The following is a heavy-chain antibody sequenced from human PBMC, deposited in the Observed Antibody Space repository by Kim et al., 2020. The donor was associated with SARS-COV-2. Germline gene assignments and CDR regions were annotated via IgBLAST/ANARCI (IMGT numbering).Heavy chain of an antibody. J-gene: IGHJ4*02. Sequence: YPDSVKGRFTISRDNAKNSLYLQMNSLRAEDTAVYYCARSVAAIGHDDYWGQGTLVTVSS. D-gene: IGHD2-15*01. V-gene: IGHV3-11*04. CDR3: ARSVAAIGHDDY.